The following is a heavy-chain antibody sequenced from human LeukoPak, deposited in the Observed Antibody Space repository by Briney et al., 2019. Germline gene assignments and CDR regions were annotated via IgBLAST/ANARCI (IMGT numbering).Heavy chain of an antibody. CDR2: IYYIGST. CDR3: ARRSPSLDWFDH. J-gene: IGHJ5*02. D-gene: IGHD6-6*01. CDR1: GDSIISYF. V-gene: IGHV4-59*01. Sequence: PSEALSLTCTVSGDSIISYFGSWIRQPPGKGLEWIGYIYYIGSTTYNPSLKSRVTISVDTSKNQFSLKLSSVTAADTAVYYCARRSPSLDWFDHWGQGTLVTVSS.